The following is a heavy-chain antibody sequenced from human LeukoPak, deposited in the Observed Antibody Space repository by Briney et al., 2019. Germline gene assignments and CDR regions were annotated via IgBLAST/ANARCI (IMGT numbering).Heavy chain of an antibody. V-gene: IGHV4-31*03. J-gene: IGHJ4*02. CDR1: GGSISSGGYY. Sequence: SQTLSLTCTVSGGSISSGGYYWSWIRQHPGKGLEWIGYIYYSGSTYYNPSHKSRVTISVDTSKNQFSLKLASVTAADTAVYYCARRGSTCEFDYWGQGTLVTVSS. CDR3: ARRGSTCEFDY. CDR2: IYYSGST. D-gene: IGHD2-2*01.